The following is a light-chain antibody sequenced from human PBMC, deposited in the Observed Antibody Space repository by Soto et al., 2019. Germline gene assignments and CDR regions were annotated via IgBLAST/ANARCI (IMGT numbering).Light chain of an antibody. V-gene: IGKV3-11*01. CDR2: DAS. Sequence: VLTQSPAPLSLSPGERATLSCRVSHSVSTYLAWYQQKPGQAPRLLIYDASNRATGIPARFSGSGSGTDFTLTISSLEPEDSAGYYWQQRYDWLTFGGRTKVEIK. CDR3: QQRYDWLT. CDR1: HSVSTY. J-gene: IGKJ4*01.